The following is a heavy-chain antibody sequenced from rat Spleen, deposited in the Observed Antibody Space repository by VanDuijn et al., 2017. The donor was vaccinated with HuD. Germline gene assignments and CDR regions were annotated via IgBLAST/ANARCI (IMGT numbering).Heavy chain of an antibody. CDR1: GFTFSSFA. D-gene: IGHD1-10*01. CDR2: ISSDGGRN. Sequence: EVQLVESGGGLVQPGRSLKLSCAASGFTFSSFAMAWVRQAPKKGLEWVATISSDGGRNFYRDSVKGRFTISRDNAENTVYLQMNSLRSEDTATYYCTRGEQQDWFAYWGQGVMVTVSS. J-gene: IGHJ2*01. CDR3: TRGEQQDWFAY. V-gene: IGHV5-29*01.